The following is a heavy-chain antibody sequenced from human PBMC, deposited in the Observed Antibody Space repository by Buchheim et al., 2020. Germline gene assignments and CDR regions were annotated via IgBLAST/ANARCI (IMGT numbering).Heavy chain of an antibody. Sequence: QVQLQESGPGLVKPSETLSLTCTVSGGSISRYYWSWIRQPPGKGLEWIGYIYHSGSTNYIPSLKSRVTISIDTSKNQFSLQLSSVTAADTAVYYCARDIDYWGQGTL. CDR3: ARDIDY. J-gene: IGHJ4*01. V-gene: IGHV4-59*01. CDR2: IYHSGST. CDR1: GGSISRYY.